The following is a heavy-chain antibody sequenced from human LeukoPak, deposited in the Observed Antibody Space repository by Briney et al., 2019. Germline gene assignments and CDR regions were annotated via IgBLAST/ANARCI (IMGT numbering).Heavy chain of an antibody. CDR1: GASVNTYY. V-gene: IGHV4-59*02. D-gene: IGHD4-23*01. J-gene: IGHJ5*02. Sequence: SETLSLTCTVSGASVNTYYWSWLRQPPGKGLEWIGYIYDIGITRYKPSLKSRVTISIDTSKTQFSLKLTSVTAADTAVYFCAREVSYGGNNWFDPWGQGTRVTVSA. CDR2: IYDIGIT. CDR3: AREVSYGGNNWFDP.